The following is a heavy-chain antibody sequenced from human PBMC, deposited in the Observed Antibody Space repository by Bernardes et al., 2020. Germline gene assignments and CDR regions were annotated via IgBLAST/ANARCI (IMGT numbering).Heavy chain of an antibody. CDR3: ANLGGDSSGYYYYFDY. D-gene: IGHD3-22*01. Sequence: GGSLRLSCTASGFTFSSHAMSWVRQAPGRGLEWVSTISGTGDSTYYADSVKGRFTISRDNSDNTLYLQMNSLRAEDTAVYYCANLGGDSSGYYYYFDYWGQGTLVTVSS. CDR1: GFTFSSHA. CDR2: ISGTGDST. V-gene: IGHV3-23*01. J-gene: IGHJ4*02.